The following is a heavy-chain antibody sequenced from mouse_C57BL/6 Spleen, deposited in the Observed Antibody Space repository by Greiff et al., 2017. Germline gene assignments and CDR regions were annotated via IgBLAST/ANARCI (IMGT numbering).Heavy chain of an antibody. J-gene: IGHJ2*01. Sequence: QVQLQQPGAELVRPGTSVKLSCKASGYTFTSYWMHWVKQRPGQGLEWIGVIDPSDSYTNYNQKFKGKATLTVDTSSSTAYMQLSSLTSENSAVYYGASKTGIGAYYLDYWGQGTTLTVSS. D-gene: IGHD3-1*01. CDR1: GYTFTSYW. CDR3: ASKTGIGAYYLDY. CDR2: IDPSDSYT. V-gene: IGHV1-59*01.